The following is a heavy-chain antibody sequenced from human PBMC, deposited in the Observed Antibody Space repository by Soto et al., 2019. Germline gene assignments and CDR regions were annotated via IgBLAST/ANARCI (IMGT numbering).Heavy chain of an antibody. CDR2: IIPIFGTA. CDR1: GGTFSSYA. D-gene: IGHD5-12*01. V-gene: IGHV1-69*13. J-gene: IGHJ6*02. Sequence: SVKVSCKASGGTFSSYAIGWVRQAPGQGLEWMGGIIPIFGTANYAQKFQGRVTITADESTSTAYMELSSLRSEDTAVYYCARGNSGYDYVHYYYGMDVWGQGTTVTVS. CDR3: ARGNSGYDYVHYYYGMDV.